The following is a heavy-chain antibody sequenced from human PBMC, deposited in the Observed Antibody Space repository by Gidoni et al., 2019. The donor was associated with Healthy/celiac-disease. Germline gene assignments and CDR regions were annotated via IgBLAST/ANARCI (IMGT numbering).Heavy chain of an antibody. Sequence: QLQLQESGPRLVKPSETLSLSCTVSGDSVSNPDYDWGWVRQPPGKGLEWIGTVYYRGTTYYNPSLKSRVTILVHTSLNQFSLRLSSVTAADTAIYYCARDIRYSSSWSHFDFWGQGTLATVSP. J-gene: IGHJ4*02. CDR1: GDSVSNPDYD. V-gene: IGHV4-39*07. CDR2: VYYRGTT. D-gene: IGHD6-13*01. CDR3: ARDIRYSSSWSHFDF.